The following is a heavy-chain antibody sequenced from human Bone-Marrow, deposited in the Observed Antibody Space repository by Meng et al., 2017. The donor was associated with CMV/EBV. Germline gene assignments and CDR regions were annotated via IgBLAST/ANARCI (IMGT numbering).Heavy chain of an antibody. CDR1: GYTFTGYY. J-gene: IGHJ6*02. CDR3: ARVIVATLGYYYGMDV. V-gene: IGHV1-2*02. Sequence: SVKVSCQASGYTFTGYYMHWVRQAPGQGLEWMGWINPNSGGTNYAQKFQGRVTMTRDTSISTAYMELSRLRSDDTAVYYCARVIVATLGYYYGMDVWGQGTTVTVSS. D-gene: IGHD5-12*01. CDR2: INPNSGGT.